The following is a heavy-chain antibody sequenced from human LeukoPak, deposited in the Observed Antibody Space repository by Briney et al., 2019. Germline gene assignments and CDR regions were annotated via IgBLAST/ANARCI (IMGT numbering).Heavy chain of an antibody. CDR3: ARDLPVAAADF. D-gene: IGHD6-13*01. V-gene: IGHV3-48*01. CDR1: GFSLTNFD. CDR2: FSIRYNVI. J-gene: IGHJ4*02. Sequence: GGSLRLSCAASGFSLTNFDMNWIRQAPGKGLEWVSFFSIRYNVIFYADSVKGRFTVSRDEAKNSLYLQMNSLRAEDTALYYCARDLPVAAADFWGQGTLVTVSS.